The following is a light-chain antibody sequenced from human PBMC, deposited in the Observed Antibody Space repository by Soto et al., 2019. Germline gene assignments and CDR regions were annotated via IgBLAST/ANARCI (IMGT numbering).Light chain of an antibody. CDR2: DVS. CDR3: ISYTSSSTFHVV. Sequence: QSALTQPASVSGSPGQSITISCTGTSSDVGGYNYVSWYQQHPGKAPKLMIYDVSNRPSGVSNRFSGSKSGNTASLTISGLQAEDEADYYCISYTSSSTFHVVFGGGTKVTVL. V-gene: IGLV2-14*01. CDR1: SSDVGGYNY. J-gene: IGLJ2*01.